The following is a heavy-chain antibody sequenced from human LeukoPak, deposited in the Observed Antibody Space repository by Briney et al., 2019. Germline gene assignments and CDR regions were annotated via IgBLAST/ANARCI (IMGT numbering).Heavy chain of an antibody. CDR3: ATDPLNVVVPAATKFYGMDV. V-gene: IGHV1-24*01. Sequence: ASVKVSCKVSGYTLTELSMHWVRQAPGKGLEWMGGFDPEDGETIYAQKFQGRVTMTEDTSTDTAYMELNSLRSEDTAVYYCATDPLNVVVPAATKFYGMDVWGQGTTVTVSS. J-gene: IGHJ6*02. CDR1: GYTLTELS. CDR2: FDPEDGET. D-gene: IGHD2-2*01.